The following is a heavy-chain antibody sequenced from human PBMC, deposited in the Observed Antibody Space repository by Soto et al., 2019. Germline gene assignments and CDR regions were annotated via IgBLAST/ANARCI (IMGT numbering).Heavy chain of an antibody. V-gene: IGHV4-39*01. Sequence: QLQLQESGPGLVKPSETLSLTCTVSGGSISSSSYYWGWLRQPPGKGLEWIGNSYYSGSTYYNPSLKSGVTISVDASKNDFSLKLSAVTAADAAVYYCARHGPLSNNWNQLDYWGQGTLVTVSS. J-gene: IGHJ4*02. CDR1: GGSISSSSYY. CDR2: SYYSGST. CDR3: ARHGPLSNNWNQLDY. D-gene: IGHD1-1*01.